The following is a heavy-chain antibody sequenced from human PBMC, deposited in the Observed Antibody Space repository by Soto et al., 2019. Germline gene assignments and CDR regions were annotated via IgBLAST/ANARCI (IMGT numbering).Heavy chain of an antibody. V-gene: IGHV4-30-4*01. CDR3: VRDSSGVTGTPG. J-gene: IGHJ4*02. Sequence: QVQLQESGPSLVKPSQTLSLTCNVSGDSIISRNYYWTWIRQSPGKGLEWIGNIYYSGITNYNPSLKSRVSLSVDLSNNRFFLSLTSVTAADTAVYFSVRDSSGVTGTPGWGQGILVTVSS. CDR2: IYYSGIT. D-gene: IGHD1-7*01. CDR1: GDSIISRNYY.